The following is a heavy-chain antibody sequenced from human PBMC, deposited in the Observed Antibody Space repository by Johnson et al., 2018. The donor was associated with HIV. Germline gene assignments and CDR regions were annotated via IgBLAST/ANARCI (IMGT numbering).Heavy chain of an antibody. CDR1: GFTFSSYD. D-gene: IGHD5-24*01. CDR3: TTERWLQQRAFDI. CDR2: IGTAGDT. J-gene: IGHJ3*02. V-gene: IGHV3-13*01. Sequence: VQLVESGGGLVQPGGSLRLSCAASGFTFSSYDMHWVRQATGKGLEWVSAIGTAGDTYYADSVKGRFTISRDNSKNTLYLQINSLKTEDTAVYYCTTERWLQQRAFDIWGQGTMVTVSS.